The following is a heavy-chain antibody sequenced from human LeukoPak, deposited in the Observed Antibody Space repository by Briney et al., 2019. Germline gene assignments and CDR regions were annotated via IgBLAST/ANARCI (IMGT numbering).Heavy chain of an antibody. Sequence: ASVKVSCKVSGYTLTELSMHWVRQAPGKGLEWMGGFDPEDGETIYAQKFQGRVTVTEDTSTDTAYMELSSLRSEDTAVYYCATAAGENGGYWFDPRGQGTLVTVSS. CDR3: ATAAGENGGYWFDP. J-gene: IGHJ5*02. D-gene: IGHD7-27*01. CDR1: GYTLTELS. CDR2: FDPEDGET. V-gene: IGHV1-24*01.